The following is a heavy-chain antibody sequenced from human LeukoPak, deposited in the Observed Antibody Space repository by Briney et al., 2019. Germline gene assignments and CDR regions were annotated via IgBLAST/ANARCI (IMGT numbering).Heavy chain of an antibody. V-gene: IGHV1-69*13. J-gene: IGHJ5*02. Sequence: SVKLSCKASGGTFSSYAISWVRQAPGQGLEWMGGILPIFGTANYAQKFQGRVTITADESTSTAYMELSSLRAEDTALYYCARGVAAAGGWFDPWGQGTLVTVSS. CDR2: ILPIFGTA. CDR3: ARGVAAAGGWFDP. D-gene: IGHD6-13*01. CDR1: GGTFSSYA.